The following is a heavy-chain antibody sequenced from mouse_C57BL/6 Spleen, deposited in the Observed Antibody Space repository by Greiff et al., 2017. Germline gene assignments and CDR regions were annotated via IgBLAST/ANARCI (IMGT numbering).Heavy chain of an antibody. D-gene: IGHD2-4*01. CDR3: ARDPSYYDYDGWYFDV. J-gene: IGHJ1*03. CDR1: GFTFSSYA. Sequence: EVQGVESGGGLVKPGGSLKLSCAASGFTFSSYAMSWVRQTPEKRLEWVATISDGGSYTYYPDNVKGRFTISRDNAKNNLYLQMSHLKSEDTAMYYCARDPSYYDYDGWYFDVWGTGTTVTVSS. CDR2: ISDGGSYT. V-gene: IGHV5-4*01.